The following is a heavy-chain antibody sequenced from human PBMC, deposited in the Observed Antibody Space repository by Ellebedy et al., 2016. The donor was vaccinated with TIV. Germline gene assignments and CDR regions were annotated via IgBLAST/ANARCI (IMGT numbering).Heavy chain of an antibody. J-gene: IGHJ6*02. CDR2: INSDGGST. CDR3: VKGGSGSYHYYYGMDV. CDR1: GFTLSSHW. D-gene: IGHD3-10*01. V-gene: IGHV3-74*01. Sequence: GESLKISCAASGFTLSSHWMHWVRQAPGKGLVWVSRINSDGGSTSYADSVKGRFTISRDNSKNTLYLQMSSLRAEDTAVYYCVKGGSGSYHYYYGMDVWGQGTTVTVSS.